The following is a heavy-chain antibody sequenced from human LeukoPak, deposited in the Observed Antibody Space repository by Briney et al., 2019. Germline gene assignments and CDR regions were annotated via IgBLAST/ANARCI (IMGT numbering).Heavy chain of an antibody. D-gene: IGHD6-19*01. CDR2: IRYDGSNK. Sequence: QSGGSLRLSCAASGFTFSSYDMHWVRQAPGKGLEWVAFIRYDGSNKYYADSVKGRFTTSRDNSKNTLYLQMNSLRAEDTAVYYCAKDPEGSGWNYYLDYWGQGTLVTVSS. J-gene: IGHJ4*02. V-gene: IGHV3-30*02. CDR1: GFTFSSYD. CDR3: AKDPEGSGWNYYLDY.